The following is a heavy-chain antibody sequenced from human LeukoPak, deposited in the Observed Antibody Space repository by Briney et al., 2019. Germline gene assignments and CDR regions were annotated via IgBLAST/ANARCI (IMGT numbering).Heavy chain of an antibody. D-gene: IGHD5-24*01. CDR1: GGTFSSYA. J-gene: IGHJ4*02. CDR3: ARARGDGYNSYYFDY. Sequence: ASVKVSCKASGGTFSSYAISWVRQAPGQGLEWMGGIIPILGIANYAQKFQGRVTITADKSTSTACMELSSLRSEDTAVYYCARARGDGYNSYYFDYWGQGTPVTVSS. V-gene: IGHV1-69*10. CDR2: IIPILGIA.